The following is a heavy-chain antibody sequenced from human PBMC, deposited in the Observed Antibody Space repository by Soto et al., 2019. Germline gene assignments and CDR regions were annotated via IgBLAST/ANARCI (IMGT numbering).Heavy chain of an antibody. J-gene: IGHJ3*02. CDR2: IIPIFGTA. CDR3: ASDSSGYSGAFDI. V-gene: IGHV1-69*13. CDR1: RGTFISYA. Sequence: ASGNVSCKAARGTFISYAISWLRQAPGQGLEWMGGIIPIFGTANYAQKFQGRVTITADESTSTAYMELSSLRSEDTAVYYCASDSSGYSGAFDIWGQGTMVT. D-gene: IGHD3-22*01.